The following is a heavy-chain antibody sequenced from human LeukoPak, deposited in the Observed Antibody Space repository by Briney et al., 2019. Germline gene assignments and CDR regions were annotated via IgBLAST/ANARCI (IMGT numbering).Heavy chain of an antibody. CDR1: GYTFTSYG. CDR2: ISAYNGNT. Sequence: ASVKVSCKASGYTFTSYGISWVRQAPGQGLEWMGWISAYNGNTNYAQKLQGRATMTTDTSTSTAYMELRSLRSDDTAVYYCARDLVGAAAGTVYFDYWGQGTLVTVSS. V-gene: IGHV1-18*01. J-gene: IGHJ4*02. D-gene: IGHD6-13*01. CDR3: ARDLVGAAAGTVYFDY.